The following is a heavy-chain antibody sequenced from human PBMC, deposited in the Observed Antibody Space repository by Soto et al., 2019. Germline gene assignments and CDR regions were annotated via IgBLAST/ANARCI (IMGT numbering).Heavy chain of an antibody. Sequence: GGSLRLSCAASGFTFSSYSMNWVRQAPGKGLEWVSSISSSSSYIYYADSVKGRFTISRDNAKNSLYLQMNSLRAEDTAVYYCARVEYYYGSGSSMDVWGQGTTVTVSS. V-gene: IGHV3-21*01. J-gene: IGHJ6*02. CDR2: ISSSSSYI. CDR1: GFTFSSYS. D-gene: IGHD3-10*01. CDR3: ARVEYYYGSGSSMDV.